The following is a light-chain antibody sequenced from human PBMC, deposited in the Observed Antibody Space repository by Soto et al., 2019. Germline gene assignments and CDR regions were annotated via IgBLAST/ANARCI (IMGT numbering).Light chain of an antibody. J-gene: IGKJ4*01. CDR3: QQYGSSPSLT. CDR2: TTS. V-gene: IGKV3-20*01. Sequence: EIVLTQSPGTLSVSPGGRATLSCRASQSISDTLAWYQQKPGQAPRLLIYTTSIRATGIPDRFSGSGSGTDFTLTISRLEPEDFAVYYCQQYGSSPSLTFGGGTKVDIK. CDR1: QSISDT.